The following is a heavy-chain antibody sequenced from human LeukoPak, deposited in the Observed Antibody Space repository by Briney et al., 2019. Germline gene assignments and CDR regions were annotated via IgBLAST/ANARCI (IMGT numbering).Heavy chain of an antibody. J-gene: IGHJ4*02. Sequence: GGSLRVSCAASGFTFSAYALSWVRQAPGKGLEWVSAIRGAAASKYYADSVKGRFTISRDNSKSTLYLQMNSLRAEDTAIYYCAKGVRFLDWWMLDYWGQGSLVTVSS. CDR2: IRGAAASK. CDR1: GFTFSAYA. V-gene: IGHV3-23*01. CDR3: AKGVRFLDWWMLDY. D-gene: IGHD3-9*01.